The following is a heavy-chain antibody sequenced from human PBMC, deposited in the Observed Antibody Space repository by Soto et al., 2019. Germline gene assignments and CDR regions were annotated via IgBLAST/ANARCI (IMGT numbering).Heavy chain of an antibody. V-gene: IGHV3-23*01. CDR3: ANFYGDGLYGMDV. CDR2: ISGSGGST. Sequence: PGGSLRLSCAASGFTFSSYAMSWVRQAPGKGLEWVSAISGSGGSTYYADSVKGRFTISRDNSKNTLYLQMNSLRAEDTAVYYCANFYGDGLYGMDVWGQVTTVTVSS. CDR1: GFTFSSYA. J-gene: IGHJ6*02. D-gene: IGHD4-17*01.